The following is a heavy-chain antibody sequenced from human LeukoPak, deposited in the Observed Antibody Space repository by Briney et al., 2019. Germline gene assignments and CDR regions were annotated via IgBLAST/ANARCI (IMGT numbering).Heavy chain of an antibody. Sequence: GGSLRLSCAVSGFSFSTYGMHWVRQAPLKGLEWLAAISYDGRNQNYADSVKGRFTIFRDNSQNTLYLQMNSLRAEDTALYYCVKDRTINGRSSPFDSWGQGILVTVSS. CDR3: VKDRTINGRSSPFDS. CDR1: GFSFSTYG. CDR2: ISYDGRNQ. V-gene: IGHV3-30*18. J-gene: IGHJ4*02. D-gene: IGHD1-26*01.